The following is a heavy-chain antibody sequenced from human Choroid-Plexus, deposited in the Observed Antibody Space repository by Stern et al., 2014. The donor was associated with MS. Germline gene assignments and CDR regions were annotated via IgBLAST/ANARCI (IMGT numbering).Heavy chain of an antibody. CDR3: AKDRQYLTYFFDH. V-gene: IGHV3-30*18. D-gene: IGHD2/OR15-2a*01. Sequence: VQLVESEGGVVQPGRPLRLSCVASGFTFGSCAMHWVRQAPGKGLEWVAGVSYDGSNKYYADSVKGRFTISRDNSQNTLYMQMSSLRPEDTAVYYCAKDRQYLTYFFDHWGQGSLVTVPS. J-gene: IGHJ5*02. CDR1: GFTFGSCA. CDR2: VSYDGSNK.